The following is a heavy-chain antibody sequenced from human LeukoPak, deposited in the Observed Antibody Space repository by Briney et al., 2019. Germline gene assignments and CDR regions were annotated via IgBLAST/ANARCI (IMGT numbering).Heavy chain of an antibody. CDR3: AKAHGSGFCNPFDM. D-gene: IGHD3-22*01. CDR2: INPMFGTP. CDR1: VGTFGRYG. Sequence: SVTLSCRASVGTFGRYGVSWVRHAPGQGLEWMGGINPMFGTPNYAQRFEGRVTITTDEPTSTAYMELSSLRSEDTALYYCAKAHGSGFCNPFDMWGQGAMVAVSS. V-gene: IGHV1-69*05. J-gene: IGHJ3*02.